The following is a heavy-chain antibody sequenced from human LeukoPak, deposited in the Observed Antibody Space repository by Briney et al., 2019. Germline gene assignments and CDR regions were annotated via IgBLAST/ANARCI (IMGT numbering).Heavy chain of an antibody. Sequence: PSQTLSLTCTVSGGSISSGDYYWSWIRQPPGKGLEWIGYIYYSGSTYYNPSLKSRVTISVATSKNQFSLKLSSVTAADTAVYYCASPTGDLDYYYMDVWGKGTTVTVSS. CDR2: IYYSGST. CDR3: ASPTGDLDYYYMDV. J-gene: IGHJ6*03. CDR1: GGSISSGDYY. V-gene: IGHV4-30-4*08. D-gene: IGHD7-27*01.